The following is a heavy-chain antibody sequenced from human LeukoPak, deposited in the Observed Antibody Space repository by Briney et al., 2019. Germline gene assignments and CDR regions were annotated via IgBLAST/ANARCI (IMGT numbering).Heavy chain of an antibody. CDR3: ARDWALTGRVGDY. V-gene: IGHV3-21*01. J-gene: IGHJ4*02. Sequence: PGGSLRLSCAAFGFTFSSYSMNWVRQAPGKGLEWVSSISSSSSYIYYADSVKGRFTISRDNAKNSLYLQMNSLRAEDTAVYYCARDWALTGRVGDYWGQGTLVTVSS. CDR1: GFTFSSYS. D-gene: IGHD7-27*01. CDR2: ISSSSSYI.